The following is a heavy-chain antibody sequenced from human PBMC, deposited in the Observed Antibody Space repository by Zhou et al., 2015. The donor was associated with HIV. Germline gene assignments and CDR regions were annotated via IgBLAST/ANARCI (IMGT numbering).Heavy chain of an antibody. CDR1: GGTFSSYT. V-gene: IGHV1-69*02. CDR2: IIPILGIA. Sequence: QVQLVQSGAEVKKPGSSVKVSCKASGGTFSSYTISWVRQAPGQGLEWMGRIIPILGIANYAQKFQGRVTITADKSTSTAYMELSSLRSEDTAVYYCARGYYYGGNYPIDYWGQGTLVTVSS. CDR3: ARGYYYGGNYPIDY. J-gene: IGHJ4*02. D-gene: IGHD4-23*01.